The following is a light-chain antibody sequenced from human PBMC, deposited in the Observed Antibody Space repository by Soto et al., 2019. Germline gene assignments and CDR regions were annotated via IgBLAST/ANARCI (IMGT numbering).Light chain of an antibody. Sequence: EIVSTQSPGTLSLSPGERATLSCRASQSVSSHLAWYQQKPGQAPRLLIYDASNRATGIPARFSGSGSGTDFTLTLSSLEPEDFAVYHCVQRTTWPWTCGQGSKVEIK. CDR3: VQRTTWPWT. V-gene: IGKV3-11*01. CDR1: QSVSSH. CDR2: DAS. J-gene: IGKJ1*01.